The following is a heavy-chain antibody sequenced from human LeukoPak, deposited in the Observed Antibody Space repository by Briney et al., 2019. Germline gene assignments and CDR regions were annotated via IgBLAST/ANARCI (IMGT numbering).Heavy chain of an antibody. J-gene: IGHJ4*02. Sequence: GGSLRLSCAASGFTVSSDYMNWVRQAPGKGLEWVSSISSSSSYIYYADSVKGRFTISRDNAKNSLYLQMNSLRAEDTAVYYCARDLGYGWIDYWGQGTLVTVSS. V-gene: IGHV3-21*01. CDR1: GFTVSSDY. D-gene: IGHD4-17*01. CDR3: ARDLGYGWIDY. CDR2: ISSSSSYI.